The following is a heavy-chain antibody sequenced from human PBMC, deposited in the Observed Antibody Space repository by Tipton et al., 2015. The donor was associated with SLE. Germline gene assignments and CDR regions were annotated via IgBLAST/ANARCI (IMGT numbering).Heavy chain of an antibody. CDR2: ISSSSSYI. Sequence: SLRLSCAASGFTFSSYSMNWVRQAPGKGLEWVSSISSSSSYIYYADSVKGRFTISRDNAKNSLYLQMNSLRAEDTAVYYCARDTGYSSGWDYYYYGMDVWGQGTTVTVSS. CDR3: ARDTGYSSGWDYYYYGMDV. D-gene: IGHD6-19*01. V-gene: IGHV3-21*01. CDR1: GFTFSSYS. J-gene: IGHJ6*02.